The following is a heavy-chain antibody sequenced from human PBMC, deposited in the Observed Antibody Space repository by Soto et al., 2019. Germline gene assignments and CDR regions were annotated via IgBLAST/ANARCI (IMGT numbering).Heavy chain of an antibody. Sequence: QVQLQQWGAGLLKPSETLSLTCAVYGGSFSGYYWSWIRQPPGKGLEWIGEINHSGSTSYNPSLKSRVTISVDTSKNQFSLKLSSVTAADTAVYYCARGPTIRGYSYVSYWYFDLWGRGTLVTVSS. CDR3: ARGPTIRGYSYVSYWYFDL. V-gene: IGHV4-34*01. CDR2: INHSGST. CDR1: GGSFSGYY. D-gene: IGHD5-18*01. J-gene: IGHJ2*01.